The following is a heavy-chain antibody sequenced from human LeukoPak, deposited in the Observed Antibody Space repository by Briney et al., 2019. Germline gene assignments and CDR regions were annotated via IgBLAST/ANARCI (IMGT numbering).Heavy chain of an antibody. CDR1: GFTFSSYD. J-gene: IGHJ5*02. CDR3: ARGPSYYYDSSGYWFDP. V-gene: IGHV3-13*01. D-gene: IGHD3-22*01. CDR2: IGTAGDT. Sequence: AGGSLRPSCAASGFTFSSYDMHWVRQATGKGLEWVSAIGTAGDTYYPGSVKGRFTISRENAKNSLYLQMNSLRAEDTAVYYCARGPSYYYDSSGYWFDPWGQGTLVTVSS.